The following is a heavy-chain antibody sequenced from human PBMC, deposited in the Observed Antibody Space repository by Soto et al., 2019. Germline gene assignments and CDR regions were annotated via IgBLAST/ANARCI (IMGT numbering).Heavy chain of an antibody. CDR3: ARDSSHDAFDI. D-gene: IGHD6-6*01. V-gene: IGHV1-3*01. CDR2: INAGNGNT. Sequence: QVQLVQSGAEVKKPGASVKVSCKASGYTFTSYAMHWVRQAPGQRLEWMGWINAGNGNTKYSQKFQGRVTITSDTSASTAYMELSSLRSEDTAVYYCARDSSHDAFDIWGQGTMVTVSS. J-gene: IGHJ3*02. CDR1: GYTFTSYA.